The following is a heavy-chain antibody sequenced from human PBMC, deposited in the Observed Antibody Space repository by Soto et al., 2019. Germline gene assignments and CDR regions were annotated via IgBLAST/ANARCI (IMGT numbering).Heavy chain of an antibody. D-gene: IGHD4-17*01. V-gene: IGHV3-30*18. Sequence: GGSLRLSCAAPGFIFRSYGMHWVRQAPGKGLEWVTVISFDGGYESYADSVKGRFTISRDNSKDTVYLQMNSLRVEDTAVYYCAKDHTSYSDYTGMEYYFDSWGQGNLVTVSS. CDR2: ISFDGGYE. CDR1: GFIFRSYG. CDR3: AKDHTSYSDYTGMEYYFDS. J-gene: IGHJ4*02.